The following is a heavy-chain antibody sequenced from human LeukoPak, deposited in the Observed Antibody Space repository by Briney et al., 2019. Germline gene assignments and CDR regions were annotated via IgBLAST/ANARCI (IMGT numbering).Heavy chain of an antibody. J-gene: IGHJ3*02. Sequence: GGSLRLSCAASGFTFSSYAMSWVRQAPGKGLEWVSAISGSGGSTYYADSVKGRFTISRDNSKNTLYLQMNSLRAEDTAVYYCATTAQYYDILTGENKDAFDIWGQGTMVTVSS. D-gene: IGHD3-9*01. CDR2: ISGSGGST. CDR3: ATTAQYYDILTGENKDAFDI. CDR1: GFTFSSYA. V-gene: IGHV3-23*01.